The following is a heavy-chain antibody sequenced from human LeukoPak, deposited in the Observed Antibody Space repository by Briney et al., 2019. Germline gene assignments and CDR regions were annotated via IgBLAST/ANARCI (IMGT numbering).Heavy chain of an antibody. D-gene: IGHD3-22*01. J-gene: IGHJ1*01. CDR1: GYTFTSYD. CDR3: AVLQRDDSSGYYTTKAYFQH. V-gene: IGHV1-8*01. Sequence: ASVKVSCKASGYTFTSYDINWVRQATGQGLEWMGWMNPNSGNTGYAQKFQGRVTMTRNTSISTAYMELSSLRSEDTAMYYCAVLQRDDSSGYYTTKAYFQHWGQGTLVTVSS. CDR2: MNPNSGNT.